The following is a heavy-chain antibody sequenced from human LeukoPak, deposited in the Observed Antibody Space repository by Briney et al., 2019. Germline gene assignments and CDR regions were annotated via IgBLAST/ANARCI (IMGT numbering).Heavy chain of an antibody. Sequence: ASVKVSCKASGYTFTGYYMHWVRQAPGQGLEWMGWINPNSGGTNYAQKFQGRVTMTRDTSISTAYMELSRLRSDDTAVYYCARETVGATPNFVYWGQGTLVTVSS. CDR3: ARETVGATPNFVY. CDR1: GYTFTGYY. V-gene: IGHV1-2*02. J-gene: IGHJ4*02. D-gene: IGHD1-26*01. CDR2: INPNSGGT.